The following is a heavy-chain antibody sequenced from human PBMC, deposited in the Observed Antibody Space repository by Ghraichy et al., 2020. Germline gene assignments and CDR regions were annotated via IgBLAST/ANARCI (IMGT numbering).Heavy chain of an antibody. J-gene: IGHJ6*02. D-gene: IGHD6-13*01. V-gene: IGHV4-59*01. CDR2: IYYNGGA. Sequence: SQTLSLTCTVSGDSISKYYWSWVRQSPAKRLEWIGYIYYNGGAEYNPSLKSRVTIFLDTSKTQFSLRMTSVTTADTAVYYCARTAAGHYGMDVWGQGTAVAVSS. CDR1: GDSISKYY. CDR3: ARTAAGHYGMDV.